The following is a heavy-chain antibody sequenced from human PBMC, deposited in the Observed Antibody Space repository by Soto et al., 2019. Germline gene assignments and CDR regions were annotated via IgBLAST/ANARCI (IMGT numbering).Heavy chain of an antibody. D-gene: IGHD2-21*01. CDR1: GVTFSRYI. CDR3: TRAIASSSLVTFDV. CDR2: ISSTSTNI. V-gene: IGHV3-21*01. J-gene: IGHJ3*01. Sequence: EVQLVESGGGVVKPGGSLRLSCAASGVTFSRYIMHWVRQAPGQRLEWIATISSTSTNIYYADSVKGRITISRDDPKNSLSLQMDRLRRASTAVYYCTRAIASSSLVTFDVWGQGTMFTVSP.